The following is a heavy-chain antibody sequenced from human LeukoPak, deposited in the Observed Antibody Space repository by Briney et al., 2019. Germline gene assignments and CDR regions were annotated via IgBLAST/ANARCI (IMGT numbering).Heavy chain of an antibody. Sequence: GESLKISCKGSGSSFTSYWIGWVRQMPGKGLEWMGIIYPGDSATRYSPSFQGQVTISDDKSITTAYLQWSSLKASDTAMYYCARSYYYDSSGYYPLDAFDIWGQGTMVTVSS. V-gene: IGHV5-51*01. J-gene: IGHJ3*02. CDR3: ARSYYYDSSGYYPLDAFDI. CDR1: GSSFTSYW. D-gene: IGHD3-22*01. CDR2: IYPGDSAT.